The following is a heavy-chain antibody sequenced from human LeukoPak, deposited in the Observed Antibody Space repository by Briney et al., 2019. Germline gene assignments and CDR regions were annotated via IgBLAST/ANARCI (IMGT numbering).Heavy chain of an antibody. CDR1: GFTFSSYT. Sequence: GGSLRLSCAASGFTFSSYTMNWVRQAPGKGLEWVAFIRYDGSNKYYADSVKGRFTISRDNSKNTLYLQMNSLRAEDTAVYYCAKDRDRMHAFDIWGQGTMVTVSS. CDR3: AKDRDRMHAFDI. J-gene: IGHJ3*02. D-gene: IGHD2-15*01. V-gene: IGHV3-30*02. CDR2: IRYDGSNK.